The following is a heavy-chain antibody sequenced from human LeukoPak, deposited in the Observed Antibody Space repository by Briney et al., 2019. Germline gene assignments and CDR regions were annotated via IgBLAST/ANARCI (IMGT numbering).Heavy chain of an antibody. CDR2: INPGGGNT. CDR1: GYTFTNSY. J-gene: IGHJ4*02. CDR3: ATGGPVLRYFDWLLH. D-gene: IGHD3-9*01. Sequence: ASVKVSCKASGYTFTNSYIHWVRQAPGQGLEWMGLINPGGGNTNYAQNFQGRLTMTRDTSTTTVYMELSSLRSEDTAVYYCATGGPVLRYFDWLLHWGQGTLVTVSS. V-gene: IGHV1-46*01.